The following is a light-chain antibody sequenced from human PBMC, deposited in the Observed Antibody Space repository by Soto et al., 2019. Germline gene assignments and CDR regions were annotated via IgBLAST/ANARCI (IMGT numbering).Light chain of an antibody. Sequence: IVLTQSPATLSLSPGERATLSCRASQSVSSYLAWYQQKPGQAPRLLIYDASNRATGIPARFSGSGSGTDFTLTISSLEPEDFAVYYCQQRSNWHTWTFGQGTKVEIK. V-gene: IGKV3-11*01. CDR3: QQRSNWHTWT. CDR2: DAS. CDR1: QSVSSY. J-gene: IGKJ1*01.